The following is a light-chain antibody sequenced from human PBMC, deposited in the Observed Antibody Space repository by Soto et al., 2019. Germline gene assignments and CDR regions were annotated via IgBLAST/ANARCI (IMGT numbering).Light chain of an antibody. CDR2: AAS. V-gene: IGKV1-39*01. CDR1: QSISRW. CDR3: QQSYITPAG. J-gene: IGKJ4*01. Sequence: DIQMTQSPSSLSASVGDRVTITCRASQSISRWLAWYQEKPGKAPKVLIYAASSLQSGVPSRFSGSGSGTDLTITISSLQPEDCETYFCQQSYITPAGFGGGTKVDIK.